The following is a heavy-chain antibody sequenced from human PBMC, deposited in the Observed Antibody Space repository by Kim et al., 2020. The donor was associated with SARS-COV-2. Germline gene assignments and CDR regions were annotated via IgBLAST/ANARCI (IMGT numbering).Heavy chain of an antibody. CDR3: ARENCWSRDT. CDR2: IKPDGSAR. CDR1: GFTFSNYW. Sequence: GGSLRLSCEASGFTFSNYWMDWVRQAPGKGLEWVANIKPDGSARYSVDSVKGRFTISRDNAKNSLFLQMNSLREEDTAVYYCARENCWSRDTWGQGTLVTVSS. V-gene: IGHV3-7*03. J-gene: IGHJ5*02. D-gene: IGHD3-3*01.